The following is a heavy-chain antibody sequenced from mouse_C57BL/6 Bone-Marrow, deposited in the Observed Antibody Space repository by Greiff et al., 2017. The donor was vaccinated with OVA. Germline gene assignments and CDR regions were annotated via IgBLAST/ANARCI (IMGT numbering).Heavy chain of an antibody. Sequence: VQLQQSGPELVKPGASVKISCKASGYSFTDYNMNWVKQSNGKSLEWIGVINPNYGTTSYNQKFKGKATLTVDQSSSTAYMQLNSLTSEDSAVYYCARSWAYDGYYPVWFAYWGQGTLVTVAA. CDR2: INPNYGTT. J-gene: IGHJ3*01. V-gene: IGHV1-39*01. CDR1: GYSFTDYN. D-gene: IGHD2-3*01. CDR3: ARSWAYDGYYPVWFAY.